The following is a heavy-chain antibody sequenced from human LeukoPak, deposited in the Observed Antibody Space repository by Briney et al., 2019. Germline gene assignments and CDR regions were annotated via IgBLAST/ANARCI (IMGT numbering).Heavy chain of an antibody. D-gene: IGHD3-9*01. CDR2: IYYSGST. V-gene: IGHV4-59*12. CDR1: GGSISSYY. CDR3: AREDYDILTGYYNHYYGMDV. J-gene: IGHJ6*02. Sequence: PSETLSLTCTVSGGSISSYYWSWIRQPPGKGLEWIGYIYYSGSTNYNPSLKSRVTISVDTSKNQFSLKLSSVTAADTAVYYCAREDYDILTGYYNHYYGMDVWGQGTTVTVSS.